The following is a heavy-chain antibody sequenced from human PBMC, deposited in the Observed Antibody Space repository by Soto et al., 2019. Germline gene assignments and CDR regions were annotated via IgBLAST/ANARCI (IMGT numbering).Heavy chain of an antibody. CDR2: IIPIIGII. Sequence: QVQLVQSGAEVKKPGSSVKVSCNASGGTFSTYTITWVRQAPGEGLEWMGRIIPIIGIINYAQKFQGRVTISADKFTGAAYMELTGLRSDDTAMYYCAGDPDSHYNDSHASSYPWGQGTLVTVSS. V-gene: IGHV1-69*08. J-gene: IGHJ5*02. CDR3: AGDPDSHYNDSHASSYP. D-gene: IGHD4-4*01. CDR1: GGTFSTYT.